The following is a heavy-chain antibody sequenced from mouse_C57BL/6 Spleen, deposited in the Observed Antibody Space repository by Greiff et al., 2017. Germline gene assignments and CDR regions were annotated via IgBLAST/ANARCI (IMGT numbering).Heavy chain of an antibody. V-gene: IGHV1-7*01. CDR2: INPSSGYT. D-gene: IGHD2-4*01. CDR1: GYTFTSYW. CDR3: TNYDYPDY. Sequence: QVHVKQSGAELAKPGASVKLSCKASGYTFTSYWMHWVKQRPGQGLEWIGYINPSSGYTKYNQKFKDKATLTADKSSSTAYMQLSSLTYEDSAVYYCTNYDYPDYWGQGTTLTVSS. J-gene: IGHJ2*01.